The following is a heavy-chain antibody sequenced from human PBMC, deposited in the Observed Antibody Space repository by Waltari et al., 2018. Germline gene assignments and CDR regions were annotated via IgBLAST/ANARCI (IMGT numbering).Heavy chain of an antibody. CDR3: ARVPITMVRGARSPLFDY. CDR1: GYTFTGYY. D-gene: IGHD3-10*01. Sequence: QVQLVQSGAEVKKPGASVKVSCKASGYTFTGYYMHWVGQATGKGLEWMGWINPNSGGTNYAQKFQGRVTMTRDTSISTAYMELSRLRSDDTAVYYCARVPITMVRGARSPLFDYWGQGTLVTVSS. V-gene: IGHV1-2*02. CDR2: INPNSGGT. J-gene: IGHJ4*02.